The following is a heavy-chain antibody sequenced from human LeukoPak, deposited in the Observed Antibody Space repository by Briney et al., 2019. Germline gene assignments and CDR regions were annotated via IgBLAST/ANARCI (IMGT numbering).Heavy chain of an antibody. CDR3: TRPHWRTTGYFDY. Sequence: ASVKVSCKASGYTFTGYYMHWVRQAPGQGLEWMGWISAYNGNTNYAQKLQGRVTMTTDTSTSTAYMELRSLRSDDTAVYYCTRPHWRTTGYFDYWGQGTLVTVSS. V-gene: IGHV1-18*04. J-gene: IGHJ4*02. CDR2: ISAYNGNT. CDR1: GYTFTGYY. D-gene: IGHD4-17*01.